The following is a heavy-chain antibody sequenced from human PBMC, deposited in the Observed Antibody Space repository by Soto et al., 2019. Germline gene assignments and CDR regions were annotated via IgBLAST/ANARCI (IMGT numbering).Heavy chain of an antibody. Sequence: QITLKESGPMLVRPTQTLTLTCTFSGFSLSTSGVAVAWIRQPPGEALEWLALIYWDDDRRYNSSLKSRLTITRDTSKDQVVLTMTNMDPMDTATYFCAHSQRGPRDFWGPAILVTVSS. J-gene: IGHJ4*02. V-gene: IGHV2-5*02. D-gene: IGHD5-12*01. CDR2: IYWDDDR. CDR1: GFSLSTSGVA. CDR3: AHSQRGPRDF.